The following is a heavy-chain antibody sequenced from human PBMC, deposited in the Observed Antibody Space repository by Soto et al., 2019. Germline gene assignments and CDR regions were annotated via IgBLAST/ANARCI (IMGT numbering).Heavy chain of an antibody. CDR1: GYTFTSYA. D-gene: IGHD5-12*01. V-gene: IGHV1-3*01. CDR2: INAGNGNT. Sequence: ASVKVSCKASGYTFTSYAMHWVRQAPGQRLEWIGWINAGNGNTKYSQKFQGRVTITRDTSASTAYMELSSLRSEDTAVYYCARGGGYDLGEFDYWGQGTLVTVSS. CDR3: ARGGGYDLGEFDY. J-gene: IGHJ4*02.